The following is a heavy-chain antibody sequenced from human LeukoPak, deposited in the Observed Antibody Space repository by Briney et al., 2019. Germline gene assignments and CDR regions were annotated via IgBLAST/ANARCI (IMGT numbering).Heavy chain of an antibody. J-gene: IGHJ4*02. CDR2: TYYRSKWYN. Sequence: SQTLSLTCAISGDSVSSNSAAWNWIRQSPSRGFEWLGRTYYRSKWYNDYAVSVRSRITINPDTSKYQFSLHLNSVTPEDTAVYYCAREVGGYDSSGFYRPFDYWGQGTLVTVSS. CDR3: AREVGGYDSSGFYRPFDY. CDR1: GDSVSSNSAA. D-gene: IGHD3-22*01. V-gene: IGHV6-1*01.